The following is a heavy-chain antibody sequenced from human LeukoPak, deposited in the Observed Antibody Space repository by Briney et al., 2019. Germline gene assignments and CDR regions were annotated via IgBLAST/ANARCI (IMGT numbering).Heavy chain of an antibody. Sequence: SETLSLTCAVYGESSFSSYYWSWIRQTPGGALEWIGEINHSGYTNYNPSLKSRVTLSIDTSKNQFSLRLNSVTAADTAVYYCSRQVVGNDYWGRGTLVTVSS. CDR3: SRQVVGNDY. J-gene: IGHJ4*02. CDR2: INHSGYT. V-gene: IGHV4-34*01. CDR1: GESSFSSYY. D-gene: IGHD3-22*01.